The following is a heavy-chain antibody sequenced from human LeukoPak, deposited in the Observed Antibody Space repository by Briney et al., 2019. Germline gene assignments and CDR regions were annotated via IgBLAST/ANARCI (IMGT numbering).Heavy chain of an antibody. Sequence: AGGSLRLSCAASGFTFSSYSMNWVRQAPGKGLEWVSYIGPSSTTIYYADSVKGRFTISRDDAKNSLYLQMNSLRAEDTAVYYCAALIIGRPFDYWGQGTLVIVSS. V-gene: IGHV3-48*01. CDR3: AALIIGRPFDY. CDR2: IGPSSTTI. CDR1: GFTFSSYS. D-gene: IGHD1-26*01. J-gene: IGHJ4*02.